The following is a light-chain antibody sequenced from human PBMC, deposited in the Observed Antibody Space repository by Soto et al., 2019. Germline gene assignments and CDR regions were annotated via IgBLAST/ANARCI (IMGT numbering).Light chain of an antibody. CDR3: QQRTNWPPLT. J-gene: IGKJ4*01. V-gene: IGKV3-11*01. CDR1: QSVGTY. Sequence: EIVLTQSPATLSLSPGERATLSCRASQSVGTYLAWYQQKPDQAPRLLIYDASIRATGIPARFSGSGSGTDFTLTISSLEPEDFAVYYCQQRTNWPPLTFGGGTKVEIK. CDR2: DAS.